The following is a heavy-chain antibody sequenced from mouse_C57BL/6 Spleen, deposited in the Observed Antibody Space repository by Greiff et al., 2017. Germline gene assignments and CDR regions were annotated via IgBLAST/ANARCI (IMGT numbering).Heavy chain of an antibody. Sequence: EVKLVESGGDLVKPGGSLKLSCAASGFTFSSYGMSWVRQTPDKRLEWVATISSGGSYTYYPDSVKGRFTISRDNAKNTLYLQMSSLKSEDTAMYYCARHRGYYGSDARDYWGQGTSVTVSS. D-gene: IGHD1-1*01. CDR1: GFTFSSYG. CDR2: ISSGGSYT. V-gene: IGHV5-6*02. J-gene: IGHJ4*01. CDR3: ARHRGYYGSDARDY.